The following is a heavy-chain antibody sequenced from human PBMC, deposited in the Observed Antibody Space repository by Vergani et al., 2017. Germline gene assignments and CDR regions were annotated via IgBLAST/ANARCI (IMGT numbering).Heavy chain of an antibody. CDR2: IYYSGST. D-gene: IGHD6-19*01. CDR3: ARERAVAGTYFDY. V-gene: IGHV4-59*01. CDR1: GGSISSYY. Sequence: QVQLQESGPGLVKPSETLSLTCTVSGGSISSYYWSWIRQPPGKGLEWIGYIYYSGSTNYNPSLKSRVTISVDTSKNQFSLKLSSVTAADTAVYYCARERAVAGTYFDYWGQGTLVTVSS. J-gene: IGHJ4*02.